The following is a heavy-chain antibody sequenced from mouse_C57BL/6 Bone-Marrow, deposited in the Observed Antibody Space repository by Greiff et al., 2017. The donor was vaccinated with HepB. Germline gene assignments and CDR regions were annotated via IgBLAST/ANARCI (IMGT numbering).Heavy chain of an antibody. CDR3: GGGEAWYFGV. Sequence: EVKLMESGGCLVQPGESLKLSCESNEYEFPSHDMSWVRKTPEKRLELVAAINSDGGSTYYPDTMERRFIISRDNTKKTLYLQMSSLRSEDTALYYCGGGEAWYFGVWGAGTTVTVSS. CDR2: INSDGGST. V-gene: IGHV5-2*01. J-gene: IGHJ1*01. CDR1: EYEFPSHD. D-gene: IGHD3-2*02.